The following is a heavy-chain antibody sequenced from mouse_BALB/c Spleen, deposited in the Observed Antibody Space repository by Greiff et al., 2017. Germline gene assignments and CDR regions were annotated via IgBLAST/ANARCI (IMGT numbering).Heavy chain of an antibody. CDR2: SRNKANDYTT. CDR3: ARDGYYWYFDV. Sequence: EVKLVESGGGLVQPGGSLRLSCAPSGFTFSDFYMEWVRQPPGKRLEWIAASRNKANDYTTEYSASVKGRFIVSRDTSQSILYLQMNALRAEDTAIYYCARDGYYWYFDVWGAGTTVTVSS. V-gene: IGHV7-1*02. CDR1: GFTFSDFY. J-gene: IGHJ1*01.